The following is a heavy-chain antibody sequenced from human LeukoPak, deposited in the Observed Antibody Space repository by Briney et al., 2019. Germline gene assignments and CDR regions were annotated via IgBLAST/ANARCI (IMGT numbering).Heavy chain of an antibody. V-gene: IGHV4-34*01. D-gene: IGHD6-6*01. CDR1: GGSFSGYY. J-gene: IGHJ4*02. CDR3: ARSFVPYYFDY. Sequence: SETLSLSCAVYGGSFSGYYWSWIRQPPGKGLEWIGEINHSGSTNYNPSLKSRVTISVDTSKNQFSLKLSSVTAADTAVYYCARSFVPYYFDYWGQGTLVAVSS. CDR2: INHSGST.